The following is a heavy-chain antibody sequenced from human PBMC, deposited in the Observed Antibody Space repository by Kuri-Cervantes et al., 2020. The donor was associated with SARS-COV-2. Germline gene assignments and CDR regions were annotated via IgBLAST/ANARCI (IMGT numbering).Heavy chain of an antibody. CDR1: GFTFSSYA. CDR3: TTDLNWNYAY. Sequence: GGSLRLSCAASGFTFSSYAMSWVRQAPGKGLEWVSAISGSGGSTYYADSVKGRFTISRDDSKNTLYLQMNSLKTEDTAVYYCTTDLNWNYAYWGQGTLVTVSS. J-gene: IGHJ4*02. D-gene: IGHD1-7*01. V-gene: IGHV3-23*01. CDR2: ISGSGGST.